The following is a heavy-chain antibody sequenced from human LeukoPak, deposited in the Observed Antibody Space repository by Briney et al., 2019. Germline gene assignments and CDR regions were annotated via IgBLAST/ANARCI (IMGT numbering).Heavy chain of an antibody. CDR2: INSDGSST. Sequence: QPGGSLRLSCAASGFTFSSYWMHWVRQAPGKGLVWVSRINSDGSSTSYADSVKGRFTISRDNSKSTLFLQMNSLRAEDTAIYYCATRPLMPPRFDYWGQGTLVTVSS. V-gene: IGHV3-74*01. J-gene: IGHJ4*02. CDR3: ATRPLMPPRFDY. D-gene: IGHD2-2*01. CDR1: GFTFSSYW.